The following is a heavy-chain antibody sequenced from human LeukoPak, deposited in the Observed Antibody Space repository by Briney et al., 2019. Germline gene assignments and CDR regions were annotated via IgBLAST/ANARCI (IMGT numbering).Heavy chain of an antibody. CDR1: GGSIRSYN. Sequence: SETLSLTCTVSGGSIRSYNWHWIRQPAGKGLEWIGRIYSSGTTNYNASLMSRVTMSLDKSKSQFFLNLTSVTAADTAVYYCARGAPDTVFDYWGQGTLVTVSS. V-gene: IGHV4-4*07. J-gene: IGHJ4*02. CDR3: ARGAPDTVFDY. D-gene: IGHD4-11*01. CDR2: IYSSGTT.